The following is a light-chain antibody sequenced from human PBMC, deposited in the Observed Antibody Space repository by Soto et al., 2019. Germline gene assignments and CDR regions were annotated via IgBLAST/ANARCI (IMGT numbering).Light chain of an antibody. J-gene: IGKJ1*01. CDR3: QEGYTSSRT. CDR1: QSISFY. Sequence: DNQMTQSPSSLSASVGDRVTITCRASQSISFYLNWYQHRPGKAPQLLIYGASTLRSGVPSRFSGRGSGTDFTLTITSLQPEDFATYSCQEGYTSSRTFGQGTTVEI. CDR2: GAS. V-gene: IGKV1-39*01.